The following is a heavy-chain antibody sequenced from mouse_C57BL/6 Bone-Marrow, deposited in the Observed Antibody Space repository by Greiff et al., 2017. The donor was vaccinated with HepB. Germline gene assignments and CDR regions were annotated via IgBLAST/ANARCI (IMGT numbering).Heavy chain of an antibody. CDR3: ARYYYGSSRAWFAY. J-gene: IGHJ3*01. V-gene: IGHV1-81*01. CDR1: GYTFTSYG. CDR2: IYPRSGNT. D-gene: IGHD1-1*01. Sequence: VKLVESGAELARPGASVKLSCKASGYTFTSYGISWVKQRTGQGLEWIGEIYPRSGNTYYNEKFKGKATLTADKSSSTAYMELRSLTSEDSAVYFCARYYYGSSRAWFAYWGQGTLVTVSA.